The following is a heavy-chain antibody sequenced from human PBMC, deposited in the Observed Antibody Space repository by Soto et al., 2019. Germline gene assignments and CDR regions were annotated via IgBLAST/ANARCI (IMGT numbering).Heavy chain of an antibody. Sequence: SGPTLVNPTQTLTLTCTFSGFSITTDGLGVGWFRQPPGKAPEWLTILFWDDDKRYTSSLKTRLTITKDTSKNQVVLTMTNMDPMDTATYFCAHSRRRNSCSGGNCYYFDYWGPGILVTVSS. CDR3: AHSRRRNSCSGGNCYYFDY. CDR2: LFWDDDK. D-gene: IGHD2-15*01. V-gene: IGHV2-5*02. CDR1: GFSITTDGLG. J-gene: IGHJ4*02.